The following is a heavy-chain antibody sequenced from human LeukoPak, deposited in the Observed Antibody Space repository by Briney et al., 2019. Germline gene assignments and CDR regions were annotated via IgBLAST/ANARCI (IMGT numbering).Heavy chain of an antibody. D-gene: IGHD6-19*01. J-gene: IGHJ6*02. CDR1: GGSFSGYY. Sequence: PSETLSLTCAVYGGSFSGYYWSWIRQPPGKGLEWIGEINHSGSTSYNPSLKSRVTISVDTSKNQFSLKLSSVTAADTAVYYCARQRYSSGWPPLDYYYGMDVWGQGTTVTVSS. V-gene: IGHV4-34*01. CDR2: INHSGST. CDR3: ARQRYSSGWPPLDYYYGMDV.